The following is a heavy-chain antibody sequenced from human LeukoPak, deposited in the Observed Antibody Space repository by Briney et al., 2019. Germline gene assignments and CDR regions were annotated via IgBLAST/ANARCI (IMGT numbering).Heavy chain of an antibody. CDR3: ARDARGAAAADDPFDL. CDR2: INPSGGST. D-gene: IGHD6-13*01. Sequence: ASVKVSCKASGYTFSSYHLHWVRQAPGQGLEWMGIINPSGGSTSYAQKFQGRVTMTRDTSISTAYMELGSLRSEDTAIYYCARDARGAAAADDPFDLWGQGTVVTVSP. V-gene: IGHV1-46*01. J-gene: IGHJ3*01. CDR1: GYTFSSYH.